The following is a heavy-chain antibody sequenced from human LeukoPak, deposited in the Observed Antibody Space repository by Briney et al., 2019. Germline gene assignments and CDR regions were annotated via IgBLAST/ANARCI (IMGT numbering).Heavy chain of an antibody. Sequence: GGSLRLSCAASGFTFSSYWMHWVRQAPGKGLVWVSRINSDGSSTSYADSVKGRFTISRDNAKNSLYLQMNSLRAEDTAVYYCAKDLVAVAGTHYYYGMDVWGQGTTVTVSS. J-gene: IGHJ6*02. D-gene: IGHD6-19*01. V-gene: IGHV3-74*01. CDR3: AKDLVAVAGTHYYYGMDV. CDR1: GFTFSSYW. CDR2: INSDGSST.